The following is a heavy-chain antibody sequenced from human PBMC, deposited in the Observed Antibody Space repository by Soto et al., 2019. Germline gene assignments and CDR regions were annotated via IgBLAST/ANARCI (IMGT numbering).Heavy chain of an antibody. CDR2: IRGSGEIT. V-gene: IGHV3-23*01. CDR3: AKSPDIVLPVEL. D-gene: IGHD2-15*01. J-gene: IGHJ2*01. Sequence: EVQLMESGGGLVQPGGSLRLSCVASGFTFSNFAMGWVRQAQGKGLEWVSSIRGSGEITYHAESVKGRFTISRDHSNNTLFLQMNILRVEDTAVYYCAKSPDIVLPVELWGRGTVVTVS. CDR1: GFTFSNFA.